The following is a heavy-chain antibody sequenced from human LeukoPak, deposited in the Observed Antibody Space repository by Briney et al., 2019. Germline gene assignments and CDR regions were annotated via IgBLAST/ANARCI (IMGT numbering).Heavy chain of an antibody. CDR2: IDYSGST. Sequence: SETLSLTCTVSGGSITSYYWSWVRQPPGKGLEWIGYIDYSGSTNYNPSLKSRVTISVDTTQNQLSLKLSSVTAADTAVYYCARVDRSNWDVLEYWGQGTLVTVSS. CDR3: ARVDRSNWDVLEY. CDR1: GGSITSYY. V-gene: IGHV4-59*01. D-gene: IGHD1-1*01. J-gene: IGHJ4*02.